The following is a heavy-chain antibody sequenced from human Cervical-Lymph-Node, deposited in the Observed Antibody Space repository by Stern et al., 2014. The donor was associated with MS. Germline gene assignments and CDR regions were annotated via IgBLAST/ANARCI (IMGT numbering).Heavy chain of an antibody. Sequence: QVTLRESGPALVKPTQTLTLTCTFSGFSLNTGGMCVGWIRQPPGKALEWLARIDWGEDKFYSTSLKTRLTISKDTSRNEVVLTMTNMDPVDTATYYCARMLYVEYNNSPGRFKYYGMDVWGQGIAVSVSS. J-gene: IGHJ6*02. V-gene: IGHV2-70*17. D-gene: IGHD1-1*01. CDR2: IDWGEDK. CDR1: GFSLNTGGMC. CDR3: ARMLYVEYNNSPGRFKYYGMDV.